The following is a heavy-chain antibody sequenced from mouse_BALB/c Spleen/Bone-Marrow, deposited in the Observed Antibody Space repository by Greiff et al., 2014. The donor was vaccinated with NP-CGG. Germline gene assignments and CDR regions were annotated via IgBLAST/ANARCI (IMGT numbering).Heavy chain of an antibody. D-gene: IGHD3-3*01. CDR3: VLGWFAY. CDR2: ISDGGSYT. Sequence: EVQLVESGGGLVKPGGSLKLSCAASGFTFSDYYMYWVRQTPEKRLEWVATISDGGSYTYYPDSVKGRFTIARDNAKNNLYLQMSSLKSEDTAMYYCVLGWFAYWGQGTLVTVSA. V-gene: IGHV5-4*02. J-gene: IGHJ3*01. CDR1: GFTFSDYY.